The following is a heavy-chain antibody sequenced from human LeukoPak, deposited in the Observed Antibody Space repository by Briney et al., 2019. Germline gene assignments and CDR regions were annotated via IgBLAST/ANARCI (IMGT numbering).Heavy chain of an antibody. CDR2: ISAYNGNT. J-gene: IGHJ3*02. CDR1: GYTFTSYG. V-gene: IGHV1-18*01. CDR3: ARGITVVTLPRDDAFDI. Sequence: ASVKVSCKASGYTFTSYGISWVRQAPGQGLEWMGWISAYNGNTNYAQKLQGRVTMATDTSTSTAYMELRSLRSDDTAVYYCARGITVVTLPRDDAFDIWGQGTMVTVSS. D-gene: IGHD4-23*01.